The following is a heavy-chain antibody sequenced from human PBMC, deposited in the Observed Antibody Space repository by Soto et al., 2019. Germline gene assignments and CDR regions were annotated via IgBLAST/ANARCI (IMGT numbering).Heavy chain of an antibody. V-gene: IGHV1-69*04. Sequence: SVKVSCKASGGTFSSYTISWVRQAPGQGLEWMGRIIPILGIANYAQKFQGRVTITADKSTSTAYMELSSLRSEDTAVYYCARDLRCSSTSCYRELDYWGQGTLVTSPQ. CDR1: GGTFSSYT. CDR2: IIPILGIA. J-gene: IGHJ4*02. CDR3: ARDLRCSSTSCYRELDY. D-gene: IGHD2-2*01.